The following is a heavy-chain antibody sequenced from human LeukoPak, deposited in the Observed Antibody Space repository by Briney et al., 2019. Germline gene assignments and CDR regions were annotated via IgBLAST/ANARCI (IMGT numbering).Heavy chain of an antibody. CDR1: GFTFSSYV. CDR2: ISYDGSNK. Sequence: GGSLRLSCAASGFTFSSYVMHWVRQAPGKGLEWVAVISYDGSNKYYADSVKGRFTISRDNSKNTLYLQMNSLRAEDTAVYYCARDVYSNYVRYYYYMDVWGKGTTVTVSS. V-gene: IGHV3-30*03. J-gene: IGHJ6*03. D-gene: IGHD4-11*01. CDR3: ARDVYSNYVRYYYYMDV.